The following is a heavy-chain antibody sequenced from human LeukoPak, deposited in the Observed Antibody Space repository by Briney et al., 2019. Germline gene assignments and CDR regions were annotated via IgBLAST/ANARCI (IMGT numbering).Heavy chain of an antibody. D-gene: IGHD3-3*01. J-gene: IGHJ4*02. Sequence: PGGSLRLSCVASGFTFSNYWMSWVRQAPGKGLEWVANIKQDGSEKYYVDSVKGRFTISRDNAKNSLYLQMNSLRAEDTAVYYCARDVHEGLRFLEWLPLEYWGQGTLVTVSS. CDR3: ARDVHEGLRFLEWLPLEY. CDR2: IKQDGSEK. CDR1: GFTFSNYW. V-gene: IGHV3-7*01.